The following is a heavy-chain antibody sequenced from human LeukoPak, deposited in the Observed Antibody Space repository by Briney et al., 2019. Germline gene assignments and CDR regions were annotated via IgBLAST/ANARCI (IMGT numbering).Heavy chain of an antibody. CDR3: ASHCGGDCYYANAFDI. D-gene: IGHD2-21*02. V-gene: IGHV5-51*01. J-gene: IGHJ3*02. CDR2: IYPGDSDT. Sequence: GESLRISCKGSGYTFTTYWIAWVRQMPGKGLEWMGIIYPGDSDTRYSPSFGGQVAISADKSISTAYLQWSSLKASDTAMYYCASHCGGDCYYANAFDIWGQGTMVTVSS. CDR1: GYTFTTYW.